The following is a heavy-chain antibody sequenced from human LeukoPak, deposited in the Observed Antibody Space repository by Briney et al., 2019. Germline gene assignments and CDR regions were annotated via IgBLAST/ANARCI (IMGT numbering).Heavy chain of an antibody. CDR3: AREMTIITYSFDS. CDR1: GFTFSNYA. D-gene: IGHD5-24*01. J-gene: IGHJ4*02. CDR2: ISETGGTI. V-gene: IGHV3-23*01. Sequence: GGSLRLSCAPSGFTFSNYAMSWVRQAPGKGLEWVSAISETGGTIHYADSVRGRFTISRDNSQNTLYLQMNSLRAEDTAVYYCAREMTIITYSFDSWGQGTLVTVSS.